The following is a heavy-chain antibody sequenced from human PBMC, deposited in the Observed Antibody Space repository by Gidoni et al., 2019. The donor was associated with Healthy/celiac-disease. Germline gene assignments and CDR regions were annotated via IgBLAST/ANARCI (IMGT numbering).Heavy chain of an antibody. CDR2: INHSGST. V-gene: IGHV4-34*01. J-gene: IGHJ4*02. Sequence: QVQLQQWGAGLLKPSETLSLTCAVYVGSFSGYYWSWLRQPPGKGLEWIGEINHSGSTNYNPSLKSRVTISVDTSKNQFSLKLSSVTAADTAVYYCARVTRTMIVVVSPKFNYFDYWGQGTLVTVSS. CDR3: ARVTRTMIVVVSPKFNYFDY. D-gene: IGHD3-22*01. CDR1: VGSFSGYY.